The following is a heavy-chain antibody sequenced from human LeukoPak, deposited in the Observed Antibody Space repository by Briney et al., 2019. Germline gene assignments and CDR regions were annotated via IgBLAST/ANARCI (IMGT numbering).Heavy chain of an antibody. CDR1: GGTFSSYA. CDR3: ARERGGSKGSRGAFDI. D-gene: IGHD2-2*01. V-gene: IGHV1-69*13. CDR2: IIPIFGTA. J-gene: IGHJ3*02. Sequence: SVKVSCKASGGTFSSYAISWVRQAPGQGLEWMGGIIPIFGTANYAQKFQGRVTITADESTSTAYMELSSLRSEDTAVYYCARERGGSKGSRGAFDIWGQGTMVTVSS.